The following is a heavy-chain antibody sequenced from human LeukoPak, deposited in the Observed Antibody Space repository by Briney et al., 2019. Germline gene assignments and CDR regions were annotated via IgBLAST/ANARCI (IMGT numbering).Heavy chain of an antibody. J-gene: IGHJ6*03. CDR2: IYTSGST. V-gene: IGHV4-4*07. Sequence: PSGTLSLTCTVSGGSISSYYWSWIRQPAGKGLEWIGRIYTSGSTNYNPSLKSRVTMSVDTSKNQFSLKLSSVTAADTAVYYCARVGIVVVPAAMGGADYYYYYMDVWGKGTTVTVSS. D-gene: IGHD2-2*01. CDR1: GGSISSYY. CDR3: ARVGIVVVPAAMGGADYYYYYMDV.